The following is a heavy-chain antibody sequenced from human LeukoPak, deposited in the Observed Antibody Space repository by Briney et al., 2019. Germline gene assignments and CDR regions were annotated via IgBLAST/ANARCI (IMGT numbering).Heavy chain of an antibody. J-gene: IGHJ4*02. V-gene: IGHV3-23*01. Sequence: GASLRLSCAASGFTFSSYAMSWVRQAPGKGLERVSGISGSGGTTYYADSVKGRFTISRDNSKNTLYLQMNTLRAEDTAVYYCAKASYYYDSSGYYRLGYFNYWGQGTLVTVSP. D-gene: IGHD3-22*01. CDR3: AKASYYYDSSGYYRLGYFNY. CDR2: ISGSGGTT. CDR1: GFTFSSYA.